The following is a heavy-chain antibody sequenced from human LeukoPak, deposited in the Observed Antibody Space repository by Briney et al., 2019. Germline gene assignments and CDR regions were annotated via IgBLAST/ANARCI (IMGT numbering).Heavy chain of an antibody. CDR2: IYYSGST. CDR1: GGSISSGDYY. V-gene: IGHV4-30-4*01. J-gene: IGHJ4*02. Sequence: SQTLSLTCTVSGGSISSGDYYRSWIRQPPGKSLEWIWYIYYSGSTYYNPSPKSRVTISVDTSKIQFSLKLSSLTAADSAVYCSASGGWNYFRGLYYWGQGTLVTVSS. D-gene: IGHD1-7*01. CDR3: ASGGWNYFRGLYY.